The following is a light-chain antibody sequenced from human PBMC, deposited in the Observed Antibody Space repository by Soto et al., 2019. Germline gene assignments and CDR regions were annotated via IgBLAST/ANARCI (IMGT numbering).Light chain of an antibody. CDR3: QQYNVSAIP. CDR2: KAS. Sequence: DIQMTQSPSTLSASIGDRVTITCRASQSISTWLAWYQQKSGKAPKLLIYKASTLESGVPSRFSGSGSGTEFTLTISSLQPDDLATYYCQQYNVSAIPFGHGTRLEI. J-gene: IGKJ5*01. CDR1: QSISTW. V-gene: IGKV1-5*03.